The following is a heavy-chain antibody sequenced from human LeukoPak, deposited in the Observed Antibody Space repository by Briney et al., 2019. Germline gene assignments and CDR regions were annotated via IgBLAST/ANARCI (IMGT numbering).Heavy chain of an antibody. J-gene: IGHJ4*02. Sequence: GGSLRLSCAASGFTFSSYAMSWVRQAPGKGLEWVSAISGSGGSTYYADSVKGRFTISRDNSKNTLYLQMNSLRAEDTAVYYCARAPNDYGDEIDYWGQGTLVTVSS. CDR1: GFTFSSYA. V-gene: IGHV3-23*01. D-gene: IGHD4-17*01. CDR3: ARAPNDYGDEIDY. CDR2: ISGSGGST.